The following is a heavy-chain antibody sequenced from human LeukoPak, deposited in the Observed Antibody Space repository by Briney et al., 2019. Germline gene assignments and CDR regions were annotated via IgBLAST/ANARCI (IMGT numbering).Heavy chain of an antibody. CDR2: FDPEDGET. V-gene: IGHV1-24*01. CDR1: GYTLTELS. J-gene: IGHJ4*02. CDR3: ATGGPEAVAGTNY. D-gene: IGHD6-19*01. Sequence: GASVKVSCKVSGYTLTELSMHWVRQAPGQGLEWMGGFDPEDGETIYAQKFQGRVTMTEDTSTDTAYMELSSLRSEDTAVCYCATGGPEAVAGTNYWGQGTLVTVSS.